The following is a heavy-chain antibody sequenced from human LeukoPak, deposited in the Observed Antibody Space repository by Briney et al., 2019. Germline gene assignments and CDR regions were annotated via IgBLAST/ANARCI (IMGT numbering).Heavy chain of an antibody. D-gene: IGHD3-16*01. CDR1: GYSFTGYY. V-gene: IGHV1-2*02. CDR3: ARDTARGGANWFDP. CDR2: INPNSGDT. Sequence: ASVKVSCKASGYSFTGYYMHWVRQAPGQGLEWMGWINPNSGDTKYAQKFQGRVTMTRDTSISTAYMELSRLRSDDTAVYYCARDTARGGANWFDPWGQGTLVTVSS. J-gene: IGHJ5*02.